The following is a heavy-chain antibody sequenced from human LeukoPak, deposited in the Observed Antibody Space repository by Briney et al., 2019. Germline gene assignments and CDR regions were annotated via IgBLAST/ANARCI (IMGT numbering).Heavy chain of an antibody. CDR2: ITDSGDTT. D-gene: IGHD6-13*01. Sequence: GGSLRLSCAASGFTFSSFAMSWVRQAPGEGLEWVSTITDSGDTTYSADSVKGRFTISRDNSKNTLYLQMNSLRAEDTAVYYCAKPCPHSYSWYGDDAFDIWGQGTMVTVSS. CDR1: GFTFSSFA. J-gene: IGHJ3*02. V-gene: IGHV3-23*01. CDR3: AKPCPHSYSWYGDDAFDI.